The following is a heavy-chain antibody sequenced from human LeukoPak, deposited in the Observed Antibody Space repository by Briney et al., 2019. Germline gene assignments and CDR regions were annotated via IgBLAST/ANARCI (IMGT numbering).Heavy chain of an antibody. CDR3: ARDGGITVAGSTWDY. J-gene: IGHJ4*02. CDR2: IKQDGSDK. CDR1: GCTFSSYW. D-gene: IGHD6-19*01. V-gene: IGHV3-7*01. Sequence: GGSLRLSCVASGCTFSSYWMSWVRQAPGKGLEWVANIKQDGSDKYYVDSVTGRFTISKETAKTSLYLQMHSLTAEDTAVYYCARDGGITVAGSTWDYSGQGTLVTVSS.